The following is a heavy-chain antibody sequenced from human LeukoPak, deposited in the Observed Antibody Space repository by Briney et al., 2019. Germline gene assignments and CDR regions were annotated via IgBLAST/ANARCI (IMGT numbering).Heavy chain of an antibody. CDR2: IYYSGST. D-gene: IGHD3-3*01. J-gene: IGHJ5*01. CDR3: ARGRSRVTVFGVALNWFDS. Sequence: PSETLSLTCTVSGASISSSIYYWGWIRQPPGKGLEWIGSIYYSGSTYYNPSLKSRVTISVDTSKNQFSLKLRSVTAADTAVYYCARGRSRVTVFGVALNWFDSWGQGNLVSVSS. CDR1: GASISSSIYY. V-gene: IGHV4-39*01.